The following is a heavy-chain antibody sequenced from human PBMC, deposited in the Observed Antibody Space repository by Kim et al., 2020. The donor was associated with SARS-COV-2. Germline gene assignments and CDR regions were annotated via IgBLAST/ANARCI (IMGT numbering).Heavy chain of an antibody. Sequence: SVKVSCKASGGTFSSYAISWVRQAPGQGLEWMGRIIPILGIANYAQKFQGRVTITADKSTSTAYMELSSLRSEDTAVYYCAREAGLGLFDYWGQGTLGTVSS. CDR2: IIPILGIA. V-gene: IGHV1-69*04. CDR1: GGTFSSYA. J-gene: IGHJ4*02. D-gene: IGHD7-27*01. CDR3: AREAGLGLFDY.